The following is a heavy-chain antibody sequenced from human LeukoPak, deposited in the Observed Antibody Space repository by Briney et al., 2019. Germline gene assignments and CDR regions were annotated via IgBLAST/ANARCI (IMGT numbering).Heavy chain of an antibody. V-gene: IGHV7-4-1*02. D-gene: IGHD3-3*01. J-gene: IGHJ6*04. CDR1: GYTFTGYY. CDR2: INTNTGNP. Sequence: ASVKVSCKASGYTFTGYYLHWVRQAPGQGLEWMGWINTNTGNPTYAQGFTGRFVFSLDTSVSTAYLQISSLKAEDTAVYYCARERGYDFWSGRIMDVWGKGTTVTVSS. CDR3: ARERGYDFWSGRIMDV.